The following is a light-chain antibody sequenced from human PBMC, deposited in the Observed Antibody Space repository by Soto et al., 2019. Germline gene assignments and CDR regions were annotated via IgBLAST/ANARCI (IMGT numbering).Light chain of an antibody. V-gene: IGKV3-11*01. CDR2: DVS. CDR1: QSVTSY. CDR3: QQYNKWPRT. J-gene: IGKJ1*01. Sequence: EIVLTQSPATLSLSPGERATLSCRASQSVTSYLAWYQQKPGQAPRLLIYDVSNRASGIPARFSGSGSETDFTLTISSLQSQDFAVYYCQQYNKWPRTFGQGTKVDIK.